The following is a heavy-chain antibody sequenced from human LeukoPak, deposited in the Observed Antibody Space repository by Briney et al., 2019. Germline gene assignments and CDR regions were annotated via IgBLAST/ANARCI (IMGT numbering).Heavy chain of an antibody. CDR3: ARGALKCDPCFFDR. V-gene: IGHV3-48*03. CDR2: ISGSGGTI. D-gene: IGHD2-21*01. J-gene: IGHJ4*02. CDR1: GFTFSSYD. Sequence: PGGSLRLSCAASGFTFSSYDMNWVRQAPGKGLEWVSYISGSGGTIYYADSVKGRFTISRDSANNSLYLQMNSLRAEDTAVYYCARGALKCDPCFFDRWGQGTLVTVSS.